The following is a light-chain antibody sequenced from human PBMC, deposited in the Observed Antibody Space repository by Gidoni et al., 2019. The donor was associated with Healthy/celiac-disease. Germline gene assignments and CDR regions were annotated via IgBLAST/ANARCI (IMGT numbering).Light chain of an antibody. J-gene: IGKJ2*04. CDR1: QSISSY. V-gene: IGKV1-39*01. CDR3: QQSYSTPCS. CDR2: AAS. Sequence: DIQMTHHPSSLSASVGDRVTITCRASQSISSYLNWYQQKPGKAPKLLIYAASSLQSGVPSRFSGSGSGTDFTLTISSLQPEDFATYYCQQSYSTPCSFGQGTKLEIK.